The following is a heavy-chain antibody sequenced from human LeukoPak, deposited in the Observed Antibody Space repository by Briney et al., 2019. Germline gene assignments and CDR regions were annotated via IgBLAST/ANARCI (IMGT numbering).Heavy chain of an antibody. Sequence: PLETLSLTGTVSAGSLSSYHWSWIRQRPVMGMETIGYIYYSGSTNHNPALKRRVTRSVHTSKNQLSLKLSSVTAADTAVYYCARPGTIRKDDAFDIWGQGTMVTVSS. CDR3: ARPGTIRKDDAFDI. D-gene: IGHD3-3*02. J-gene: IGHJ3*02. CDR2: IYYSGST. V-gene: IGHV4-59*08. CDR1: AGSLSSYH.